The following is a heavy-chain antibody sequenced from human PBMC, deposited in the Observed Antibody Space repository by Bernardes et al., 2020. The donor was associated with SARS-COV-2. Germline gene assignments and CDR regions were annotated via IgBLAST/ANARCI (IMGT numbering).Heavy chain of an antibody. CDR3: ARDHFQYGGFLALFTPLVMCMDV. J-gene: IGHJ6*03. V-gene: IGHV3-21*01. CDR2: ISSSSSYI. D-gene: IGHD3-3*01. Sequence: VWSLILSCAASGFTFRSYSMNWVRQAPGKGLEWVSSISSSSSYIYYADSVKGRFTISRDNAKNSLYLQMNSLRAEDTAVYYCARDHFQYGGFLALFTPLVMCMDVWGKGTPVTVSS. CDR1: GFTFRSYS.